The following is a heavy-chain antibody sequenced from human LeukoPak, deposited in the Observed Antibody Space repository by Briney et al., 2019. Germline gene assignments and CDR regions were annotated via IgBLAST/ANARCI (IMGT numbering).Heavy chain of an antibody. J-gene: IGHJ4*02. CDR2: IRYDGSKK. V-gene: IGHV3-30*02. CDR3: AKDLYGSGSYEIRLFDY. D-gene: IGHD3-10*01. Sequence: GGSLCLSCAASGFTFSSYGMHWVRQAPGKGLEWVAFIRYDGSKKFYADSVKGRFTISRDNSKNTLYLQMNSLRTEDTAVYYCAKDLYGSGSYEIRLFDYWGQGTLVTVSS. CDR1: GFTFSSYG.